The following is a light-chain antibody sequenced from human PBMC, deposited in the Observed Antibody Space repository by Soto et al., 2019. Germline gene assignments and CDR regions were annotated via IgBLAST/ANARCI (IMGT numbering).Light chain of an antibody. V-gene: IGKV3-15*01. Sequence: EIVMTRSPATLSVSPGERVTLSCRASQSVDNKLAWYQQRPGQAPRLLIYGASTRATGISARFSGSGSGTEFTLTISSLQSEDFAVYYCQQYNKWPPHTFGQGTKLEIK. CDR2: GAS. J-gene: IGKJ2*01. CDR1: QSVDNK. CDR3: QQYNKWPPHT.